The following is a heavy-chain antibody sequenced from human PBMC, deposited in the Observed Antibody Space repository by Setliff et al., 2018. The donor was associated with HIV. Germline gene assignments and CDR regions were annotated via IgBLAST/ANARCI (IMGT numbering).Heavy chain of an antibody. D-gene: IGHD2-15*01. Sequence: PSETLSLTCTVSGGSISSYCWSWIRQPPGKGLEWIGYIYYSGSTNYNPSLKSRVTISVDTSKNQFSLKLSSVTAADTAVYYCARGVVVAATRWFDPWGQGTLVTVST. J-gene: IGHJ5*02. CDR3: ARGVVVAATRWFDP. CDR2: IYYSGST. CDR1: GGSISSYC. V-gene: IGHV4-59*01.